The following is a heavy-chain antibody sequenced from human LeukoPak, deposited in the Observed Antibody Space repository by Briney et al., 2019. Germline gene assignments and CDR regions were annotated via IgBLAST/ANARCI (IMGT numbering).Heavy chain of an antibody. J-gene: IGHJ6*02. CDR1: GYTFTGYY. CDR3: ARDLGPGYCTNGVCYRGYYYGMGV. Sequence: ASVKVSFKASGYTFTGYYMHRVRQAPGQGLEWMGWINPNSGGTNYAQKFQGRVTMTRDKSISTAYMDLSSLTSDDTAVYYCARDLGPGYCTNGVCYRGYYYGMGVWCQGTTVTVSS. CDR2: INPNSGGT. V-gene: IGHV1-2*02. D-gene: IGHD2-8*01.